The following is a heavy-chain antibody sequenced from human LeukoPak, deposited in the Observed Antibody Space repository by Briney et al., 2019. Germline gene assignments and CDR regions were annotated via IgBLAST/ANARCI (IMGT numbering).Heavy chain of an antibody. CDR3: ARETEETTDAFDI. CDR1: GFTFSSYW. D-gene: IGHD1-7*01. CDR2: MNIDGSEK. Sequence: GGSLRFSCAASGFTFSSYWMGWVRQAPGKRLEWVANMNIDGSEKYYADSVKGRFTISRDNARNSVYLQMNSLRVEDTAVFYCARETEETTDAFDIWGQGTMVTVSS. J-gene: IGHJ3*02. V-gene: IGHV3-7*01.